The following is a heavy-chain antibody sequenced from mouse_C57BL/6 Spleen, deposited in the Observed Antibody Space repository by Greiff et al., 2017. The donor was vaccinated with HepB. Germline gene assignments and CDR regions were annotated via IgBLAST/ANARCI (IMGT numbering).Heavy chain of an antibody. D-gene: IGHD2-5*01. CDR3: TRGSYSKSLDY. CDR1: GFTFSSYA. V-gene: IGHV5-9-1*02. CDR2: ISSGGDYI. J-gene: IGHJ2*01. Sequence: EVKLMESGEGLVKPGGSLKLSCAASGFTFSSYAMSWVRQTPEKRLEWVAYISSGGDYIYYADTVKGRFTISRDNARNTLYLQMSSLKSEDTAMYYCTRGSYSKSLDYWGQGTTLTVSS.